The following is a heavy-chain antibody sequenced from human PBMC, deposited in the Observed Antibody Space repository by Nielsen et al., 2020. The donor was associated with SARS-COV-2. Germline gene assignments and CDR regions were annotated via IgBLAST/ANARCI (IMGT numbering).Heavy chain of an antibody. CDR2: ISATGNFI. V-gene: IGHV3-21*01. CDR3: ARGSNYGYNWFDP. Sequence: GESLKISCAASGFSVSTKYMNWVRQAPGKGLEWVSSISATGNFIFYADSVRGRFTISRDSAKTSLYLQMNSLRAEDTAVYYCARGSNYGYNWFDPWGQGTLVTVSS. D-gene: IGHD3-10*01. CDR1: GFSVSTKY. J-gene: IGHJ5*02.